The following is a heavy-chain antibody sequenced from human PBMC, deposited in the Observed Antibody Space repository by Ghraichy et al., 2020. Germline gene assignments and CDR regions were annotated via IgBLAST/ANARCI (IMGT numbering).Heavy chain of an antibody. J-gene: IGHJ4*02. CDR1: GGSISSYY. CDR2: IYYSGST. V-gene: IGHV4-59*01. D-gene: IGHD4-17*01. Sequence: SETLSLTCTVSGGSISSYYWRWIRQPPGKGLEWIGYIYYSGSTNYNPSLKSRVTISVDTSKNQFSLKLSSVTAADTAVYYCARTTVTMVTASQFDYWGQGTLVTVSS. CDR3: ARTTVTMVTASQFDY.